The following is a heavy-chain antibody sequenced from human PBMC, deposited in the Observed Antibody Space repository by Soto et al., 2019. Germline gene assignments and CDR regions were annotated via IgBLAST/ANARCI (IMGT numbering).Heavy chain of an antibody. D-gene: IGHD7-27*01. Sequence: EVQLVESGGVLVQPGGSPRLSCATSGFILSDCAMNWVRQAPGKGLEWVSYISSSSSVIDYADSVKGRFTVSRDNARNALYLQMRRLRAEDTAVYYCARDLSWGSNWYYYMDVWGKGTTVTVSS. V-gene: IGHV3-48*01. J-gene: IGHJ6*03. CDR2: ISSSSSVI. CDR1: GFILSDCA. CDR3: ARDLSWGSNWYYYMDV.